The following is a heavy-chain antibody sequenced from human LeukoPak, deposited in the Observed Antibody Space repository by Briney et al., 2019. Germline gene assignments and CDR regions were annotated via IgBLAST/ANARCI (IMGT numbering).Heavy chain of an antibody. D-gene: IGHD3-3*01. CDR3: TTAGGLRFLEWLLFDY. J-gene: IGHJ4*02. CDR1: GFTFSSYA. CDR2: ISGSGGST. V-gene: IGHV3-23*01. Sequence: GALRLSCAASGFTFSSYAMSWVRQAPGKGLEWVSAISGSGGSTYYADSVKGRFTISRDNSKNTLYLQMNSLKTEDTAVYYCTTAGGLRFLEWLLFDYWGQGTLVTVSS.